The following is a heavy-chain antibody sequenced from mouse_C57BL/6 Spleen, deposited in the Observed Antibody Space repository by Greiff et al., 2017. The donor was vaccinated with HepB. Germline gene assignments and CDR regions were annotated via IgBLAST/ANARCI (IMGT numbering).Heavy chain of an antibody. CDR2: INPSTGGT. J-gene: IGHJ2*01. V-gene: IGHV1-42*01. CDR1: GYSFTGYY. D-gene: IGHD2-14*01. Sequence: EVQLQQSGPELVKPGASVKISCKASGYSFTGYYMNWVKQSPEKSLEWIGEINPSTGGTTYNQKFKAKATLTVDKSSSTAYMQLKSLTSEDSAVYYCARSGTTWRSYYFDYWGQGTTLTVSS. CDR3: ARSGTTWRSYYFDY.